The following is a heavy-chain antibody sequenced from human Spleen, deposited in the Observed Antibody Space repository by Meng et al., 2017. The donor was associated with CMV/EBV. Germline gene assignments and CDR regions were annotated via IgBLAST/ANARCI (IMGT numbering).Heavy chain of an antibody. CDR1: GFIVSSNY. V-gene: IGHV3-53*01. J-gene: IGHJ4*02. Sequence: GGSLRLSCAASGFIVSSNYMNWVRQPPGKGLEWVSVIYSGGSTFYADSVRGRFTISRDSSKNTLYLQMNNMRAEDTAVYYCARGCYAYRCYINFWGQGTLVTVSS. D-gene: IGHD3-16*01. CDR3: ARGCYAYRCYINF. CDR2: IYSGGST.